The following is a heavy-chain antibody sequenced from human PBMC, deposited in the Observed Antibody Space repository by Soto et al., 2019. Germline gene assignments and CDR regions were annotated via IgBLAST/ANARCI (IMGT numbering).Heavy chain of an antibody. J-gene: IGHJ4*02. CDR3: ARGSSVYDSSGYAFDY. CDR1: GFTFSSYW. Sequence: EVQLVESGGDLVQPGGSLRLSCAASGFTFSSYWMSWVRQAPGKGLEWVANIKQDGSHKFYVDSVKGRFTMSRDNAKNSLYLQMSSLRAEDTAVYYCARGSSVYDSSGYAFDYWGRGSLVTVSS. V-gene: IGHV3-7*01. D-gene: IGHD3-22*01. CDR2: IKQDGSHK.